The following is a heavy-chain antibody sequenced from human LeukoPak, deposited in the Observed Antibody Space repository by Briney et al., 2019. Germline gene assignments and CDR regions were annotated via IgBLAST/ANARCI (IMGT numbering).Heavy chain of an antibody. J-gene: IGHJ6*02. D-gene: IGHD6-6*01. V-gene: IGHV1-2*04. Sequence: ASVKVSCKASGYTLTGYYMHWVRQAPGQGLEWMGWINPNSGGTNYAQKFQGWVTMTRDTSISTAYMELSRLRSDDTAVYYCARGLAARPRSYYYYGMDVWGQGTTVTVSS. CDR2: INPNSGGT. CDR1: GYTLTGYY. CDR3: ARGLAARPRSYYYYGMDV.